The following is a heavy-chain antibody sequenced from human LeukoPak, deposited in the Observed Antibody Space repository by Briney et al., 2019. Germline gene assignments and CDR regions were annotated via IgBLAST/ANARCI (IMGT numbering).Heavy chain of an antibody. J-gene: IGHJ6*03. CDR2: IIPIFGTA. CDR3: ARESGSRSYYYYMDV. CDR1: GGTFSCYA. Sequence: SVKVSCKASGGTFSCYAISWVRQAPGQGLEWMGGIIPIFGTANYAQKFQGRVTITADKSTSTAYMELSSLRSEDTAVYYCARESGSRSYYYYMDVWGKGTTVTVSS. V-gene: IGHV1-69*06. D-gene: IGHD2-2*01.